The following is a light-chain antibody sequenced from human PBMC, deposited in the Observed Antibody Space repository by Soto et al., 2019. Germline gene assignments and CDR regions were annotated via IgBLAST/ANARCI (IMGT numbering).Light chain of an antibody. CDR1: SSNIGNNA. CDR2: YDD. J-gene: IGLJ1*01. Sequence: QSVLTQPPSVSEAPRQRVTISCSGSSSNIGNNAVNWYQQLPGKAPKLLIYYDDLLPSGVSDRFSGSKSGTSASLAISGLQSEDEADYYCSSYAGSNNFGYVFGTGTKVTVL. CDR3: SSYAGSNNFGYV. V-gene: IGLV1-36*01.